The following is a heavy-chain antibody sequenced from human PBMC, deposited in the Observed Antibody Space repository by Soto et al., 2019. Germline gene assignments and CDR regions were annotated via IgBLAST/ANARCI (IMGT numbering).Heavy chain of an antibody. J-gene: IGHJ3*02. CDR2: IYYSGSS. Sequence: SETLSLTCTVSGGSISTYYWSCMRQPPGKGLEWNGYIYYSGSSNSNPSLKGRVTISEDTSKNQLSLKLSSVTAADTAVYFCARDAGGRGNGAFDIWGQGTMVTGSS. CDR1: GGSISTYY. CDR3: ARDAGGRGNGAFDI. D-gene: IGHD3-16*01. V-gene: IGHV4-59*13.